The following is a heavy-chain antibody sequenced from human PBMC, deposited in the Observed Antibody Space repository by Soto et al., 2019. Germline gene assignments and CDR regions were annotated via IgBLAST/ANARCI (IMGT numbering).Heavy chain of an antibody. D-gene: IGHD5-12*01. V-gene: IGHV3-30*18. CDR3: AKVRGSGYDFDY. CDR2: ISYDGSNK. CDR1: GFTFSSYG. Sequence: QVQLVESGGGVVQPGRSLRLSCAASGFTFSSYGMHWVRQAPGKGLEWVAVISYDGSNKYYADSVKGRFTISRDNSKNTLYLQMNSLRAEDTAVYYCAKVRGSGYDFDYGGQGTLVTVSA. J-gene: IGHJ4*02.